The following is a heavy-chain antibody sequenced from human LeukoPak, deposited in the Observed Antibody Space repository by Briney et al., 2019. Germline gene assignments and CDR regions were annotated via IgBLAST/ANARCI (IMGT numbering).Heavy chain of an antibody. D-gene: IGHD2-8*01. Sequence: PGGSLRLSCAASGFTLSSYAMTWVRQAPGKGLEWVASIREDGSQKTAVDSVRGRFTISRDNAKNSVYLQMDSLRAEDTAVYYCARGPTNGQAFDYWGQGTLVSVSS. CDR2: IREDGSQK. CDR1: GFTLSSYA. V-gene: IGHV3-7*01. J-gene: IGHJ4*02. CDR3: ARGPTNGQAFDY.